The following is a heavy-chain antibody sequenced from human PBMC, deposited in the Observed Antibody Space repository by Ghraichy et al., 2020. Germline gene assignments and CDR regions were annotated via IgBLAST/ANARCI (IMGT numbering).Heavy chain of an antibody. CDR1: GFIFNNYG. V-gene: IGHV3-30*18. J-gene: IGHJ6*02. CDR2: ISNDGSNE. CDR3: AKDIFGYNYGHPYHYGMDV. Sequence: GSLRLSCGASGFIFNNYGMHWVRQAPGKGLEWVAVISNDGSNEYYADSVKGRFTISRDNSKSTLYLQMNNLRTEDTAVFYCAKDIFGYNYGHPYHYGMDVWGQGTTVTVSS. D-gene: IGHD5-18*01.